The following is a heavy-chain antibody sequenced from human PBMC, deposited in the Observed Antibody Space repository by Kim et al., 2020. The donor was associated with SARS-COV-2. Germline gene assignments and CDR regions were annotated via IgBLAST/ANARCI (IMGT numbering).Heavy chain of an antibody. CDR2: TYYRPKWYN. J-gene: IGHJ5*02. V-gene: IGHV6-1*01. CDR3: GRDRTVGDPDWFDP. D-gene: IGHD3-16*01. CDR1: GDSVSSNSAA. Sequence: SQTLSLTCAISGDSVSSNSAAWNWIRQSPSRGLEWLGRTYYRPKWYNDYAVSVKSRITINPDTSKNQFSLQLNSVTPGDTAVYYCGRDRTVGDPDWFDPWGQRTLVTVSS.